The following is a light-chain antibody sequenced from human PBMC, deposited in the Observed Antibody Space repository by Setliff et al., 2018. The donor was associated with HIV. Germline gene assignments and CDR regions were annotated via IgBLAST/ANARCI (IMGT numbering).Light chain of an antibody. J-gene: IGLJ1*01. V-gene: IGLV1-44*01. CDR2: SDT. CDR1: SSNIGTNT. Sequence: VLTQTPSASGTPGQGVTISCSGGSSNIGTNTVNWYQQLPGTAPKLLMYSDTQRPSGVPDRFSGFKSGTSASLAISGLQSEDEADYYCATWDDSLNGRVFGTGTKVTVL. CDR3: ATWDDSLNGRV.